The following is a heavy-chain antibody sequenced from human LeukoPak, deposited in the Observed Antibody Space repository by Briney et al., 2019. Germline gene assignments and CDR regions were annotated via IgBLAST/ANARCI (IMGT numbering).Heavy chain of an antibody. D-gene: IGHD3-10*01. CDR3: ARDYGRSRDYGMDV. J-gene: IGHJ6*02. CDR2: INSDGSST. V-gene: IGHV3-74*03. CDR1: GFTFSNYW. Sequence: GGSLRLSCAASGFTFSNYWMHWVRQAPGKGLVWVSRINSDGSSTTYADSVEGRFTISRDNAKNTLYLQMNSLRAEDTAVYYCARDYGRSRDYGMDVWGQGTTVTVSS.